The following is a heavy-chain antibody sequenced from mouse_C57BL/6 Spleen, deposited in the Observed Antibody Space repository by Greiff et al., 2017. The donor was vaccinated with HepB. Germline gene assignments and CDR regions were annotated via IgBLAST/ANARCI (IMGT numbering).Heavy chain of an antibody. CDR3: ARREDSNWYFDV. Sequence: EVKLVESGGGLVKPGGSLKLSCAASGFTFSSYAMSWVRQTPEKRLEWVATISDGSSYTYYPDNVKGRFTISRDNAKNNLYLQMSHLKSEDTAMYYCARREDSNWYFDVWGTGTTVTVSS. CDR2: ISDGSSYT. D-gene: IGHD2-5*01. J-gene: IGHJ1*03. CDR1: GFTFSSYA. V-gene: IGHV5-4*03.